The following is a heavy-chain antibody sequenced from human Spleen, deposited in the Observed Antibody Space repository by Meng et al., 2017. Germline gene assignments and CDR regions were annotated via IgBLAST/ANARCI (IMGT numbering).Heavy chain of an antibody. CDR2: IIPIYGTA. D-gene: IGHD3-22*01. J-gene: IGHJ4*02. V-gene: IGHV1-69*05. CDR3: AREPYYYDSSGYDTDY. CDR1: AGNFSSYA. Sequence: SVKVSCKASAGNFSSYAISWVRQAPGQGLEWMGGIIPIYGTANYAQKFQGRVTITTDESTSTAYMELSSLRSDDTAVYYCAREPYYYDSSGYDTDYWGQGTLVTVSS.